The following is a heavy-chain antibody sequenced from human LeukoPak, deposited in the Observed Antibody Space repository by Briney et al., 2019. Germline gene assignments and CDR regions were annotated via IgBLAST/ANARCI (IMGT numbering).Heavy chain of an antibody. CDR3: ARSWSLVVVAAGGF. J-gene: IGHJ4*02. V-gene: IGHV1-3*01. CDR2: INAGNGKT. CDR1: GYTFTNYA. D-gene: IGHD2-15*01. Sequence: VASVKVSCKASGYTFTNYAIQWVRQAPGQRLEWMGWINAGNGKTKYSQKFQGRVTMTTDTSTSTAYMELRSLRSDDTAVYYCARSWSLVVVAAGGFWGQGTLVTVSS.